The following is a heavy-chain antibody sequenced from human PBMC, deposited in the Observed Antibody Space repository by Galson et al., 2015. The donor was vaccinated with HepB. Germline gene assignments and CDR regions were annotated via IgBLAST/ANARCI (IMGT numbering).Heavy chain of an antibody. CDR2: ISAYNGNT. J-gene: IGHJ6*03. CDR3: AREGYCSSTSCYGGGIYYYYMDV. V-gene: IGHV1-18*01. Sequence: SVKVSCKASGYTFTSYGISWARQAPGQGLEWMGWISAYNGNTNYAQKLQGRVTMTTDTSTSTAYMELRSLRFDDTAVYYCAREGYCSSTSCYGGGIYYYYMDVWGKGTTVTVSS. D-gene: IGHD2-2*01. CDR1: GYTFTSYG.